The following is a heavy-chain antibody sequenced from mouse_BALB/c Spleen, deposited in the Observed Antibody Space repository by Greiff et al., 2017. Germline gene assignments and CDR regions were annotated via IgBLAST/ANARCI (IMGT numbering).Heavy chain of an antibody. CDR2: INSGGSYT. CDR3: ARHDSSGSDY. Sequence: EVQGVESGGDLVKPGGSLKLSCAASGFTFSSYGMSWVRQTPDKRLEWVATINSGGSYTYYPDSVKGRFTISRDNAKNTLYLQMSSLKSEDTAMYYCARHDSSGSDYWGQGTTLTVSS. CDR1: GFTFSSYG. J-gene: IGHJ2*01. V-gene: IGHV5-6*01. D-gene: IGHD3-2*01.